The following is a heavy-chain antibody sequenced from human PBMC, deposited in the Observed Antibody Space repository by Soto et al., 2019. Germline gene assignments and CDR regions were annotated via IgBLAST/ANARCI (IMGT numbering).Heavy chain of an antibody. CDR1: GGTFSSYA. CDR2: IIPIFGTA. J-gene: IGHJ6*02. CDR3: ASGWVRGGLYYYYGMDV. D-gene: IGHD3-10*01. Sequence: QVQLVQSGAEVKKPGSSVKVSCKASGGTFSSYAISWVRQAPGQGLEWMGGIIPIFGTANYAQKFQCRVTITADESTSTAYMELSSLRSEDTAVYYCASGWVRGGLYYYYGMDVWGQGTTVTVSS. V-gene: IGHV1-69*01.